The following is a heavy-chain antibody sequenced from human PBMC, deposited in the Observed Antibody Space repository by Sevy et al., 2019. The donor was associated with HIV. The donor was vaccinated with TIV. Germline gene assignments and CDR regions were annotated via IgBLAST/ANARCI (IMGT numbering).Heavy chain of an antibody. J-gene: IGHJ3*02. CDR2: ISSSSSYI. Sequence: GGSLRLSCAASGFTFSSYSMNWVRQAPGKGLEGVSSISSSSSYIYYADSVKGRFTISRDNAKNSLYLQMNSLRAEDTAVYYCARVGRADAFDIWGQGTMVTVSS. V-gene: IGHV3-21*01. CDR3: ARVGRADAFDI. CDR1: GFTFSSYS.